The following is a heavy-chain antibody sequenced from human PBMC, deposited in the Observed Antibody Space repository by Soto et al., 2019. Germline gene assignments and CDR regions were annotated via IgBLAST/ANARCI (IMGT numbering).Heavy chain of an antibody. V-gene: IGHV3-30*03. CDR1: GFIFSSSG. Sequence: QVQLVESGGGVVQPGRSLRLTCAASGFIFSSSGMHWVRQAPGKGLEWVALIAYDGSKTYYGDSVRGRFTISRDNSENTLFLQMNSLRAEDTAVCYCARWVGGSMFDNSGKYDSWGQGTLVTVSS. D-gene: IGHD3-22*01. J-gene: IGHJ5*01. CDR3: ARWVGGSMFDNSGKYDS. CDR2: IAYDGSKT.